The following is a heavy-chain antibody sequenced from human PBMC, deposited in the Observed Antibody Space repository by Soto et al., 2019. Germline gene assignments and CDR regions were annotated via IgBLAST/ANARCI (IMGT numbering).Heavy chain of an antibody. D-gene: IGHD6-13*01. CDR1: GFTFSSYG. J-gene: IGHJ4*02. Sequence: ESGGGVVQPGRSLRLSCAASGFTFSSYGMHWVRQAPGTGLEWVAVIWYDGSNKYYADSVKGRFTISRDNSKNTLYLQMNSLIAEDTAVYYCARDRSSSRVLQYYFDYWGQGTLVTVSS. CDR3: ARDRSSSRVLQYYFDY. CDR2: IWYDGSNK. V-gene: IGHV3-33*01.